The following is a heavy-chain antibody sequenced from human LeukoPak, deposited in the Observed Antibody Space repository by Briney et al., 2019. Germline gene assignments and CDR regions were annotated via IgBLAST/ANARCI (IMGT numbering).Heavy chain of an antibody. CDR2: IWSDGTTE. D-gene: IGHD4-17*01. CDR3: ARAYGSAVTTRFDY. CDR1: GFTLSRSA. V-gene: IGHV3-33*02. J-gene: IGHJ4*02. Sequence: GGSLRLSCAASGFTLSRSAMHWVRQAPGKGLEWVAVIWSDGTTEKYADSVKGRFTISRDSATNTLFLQMNSLRAEDTAVYYCARAYGSAVTTRFDYWGQGTLVTVSS.